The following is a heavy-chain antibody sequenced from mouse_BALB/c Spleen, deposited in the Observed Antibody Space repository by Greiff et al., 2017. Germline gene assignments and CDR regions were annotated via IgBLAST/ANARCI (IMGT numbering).Heavy chain of an antibody. D-gene: IGHD1-2*01. Sequence: VQRVESGPGLVAPSQSLSITCTVSGFSLTSYGVHWVRQPPGKGLEWLGVIWAGGSTNYNSALMSRLSICKDNSKSQVFLKMNSLQTDDTAMYYCAREGDYGPAWFAYWGQGTLVTVSA. CDR1: GFSLTSYG. J-gene: IGHJ3*01. CDR2: IWAGGST. V-gene: IGHV2-9*02. CDR3: AREGDYGPAWFAY.